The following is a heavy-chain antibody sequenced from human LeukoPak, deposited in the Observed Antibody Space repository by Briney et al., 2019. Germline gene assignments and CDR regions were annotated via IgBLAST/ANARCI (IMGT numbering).Heavy chain of an antibody. CDR2: IYYSGST. Sequence: SETLSPTCTVSGGSISSYYWSWIRQPPGKGLEWIGYIYYSGSTNYNPSLKSRVTISVGTSKNQFSLKLSSVTAADTAVYYCASGRGLYSFYAFNVWGQGTMVTVSS. CDR1: GGSISSYY. CDR3: ASGRGLYSFYAFNV. J-gene: IGHJ3*01. D-gene: IGHD5-18*01. V-gene: IGHV4-59*01.